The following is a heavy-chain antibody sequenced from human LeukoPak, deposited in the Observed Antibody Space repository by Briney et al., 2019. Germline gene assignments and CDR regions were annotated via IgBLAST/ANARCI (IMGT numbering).Heavy chain of an antibody. CDR1: GGSFSGYY. CDR2: INHSGST. D-gene: IGHD6-13*01. V-gene: IGHV4-34*01. CDR3: AGSSWIHYYYYGMDV. J-gene: IGHJ6*02. Sequence: SETLSLTCAVYGGSFSGYYWRWIRQPPGKGLEWIGEINHSGSTNYNPSLKSRVTISVDTSKNQFSLKLSSVTAADTAVYYCAGSSWIHYYYYGMDVWGQGTTVTVSS.